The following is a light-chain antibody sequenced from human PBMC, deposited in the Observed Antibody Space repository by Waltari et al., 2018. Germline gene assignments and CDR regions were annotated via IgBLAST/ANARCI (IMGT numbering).Light chain of an antibody. Sequence: QSALTQPASASGSPEPSITISCTGTSSDVGSYNLVPWYQQHPGKVPKLMISEVNGRPSGVSIRFSGSKSGNTASLTISGLQAEDEADYYCCSYAGSNTVLFGGGTKLTVL. CDR1: SSDVGSYNL. V-gene: IGLV2-23*02. CDR2: EVN. J-gene: IGLJ2*01. CDR3: CSYAGSNTVL.